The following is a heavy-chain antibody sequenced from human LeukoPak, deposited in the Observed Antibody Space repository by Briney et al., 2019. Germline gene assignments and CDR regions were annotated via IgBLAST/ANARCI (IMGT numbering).Heavy chain of an antibody. Sequence: GGSLRLSCAASGFTFSSYAMHWVRQAPGKGLEWVAVISYDGSNKYYADSVKGRFTISRDNSKNTLYLQMNSLRAEDTAVYYCAREISFYSYSGMDVWGQGPTVTVSS. J-gene: IGHJ6*02. CDR1: GFTFSSYA. CDR3: AREISFYSYSGMDV. D-gene: IGHD2-2*01. V-gene: IGHV3-30-3*01. CDR2: ISYDGSNK.